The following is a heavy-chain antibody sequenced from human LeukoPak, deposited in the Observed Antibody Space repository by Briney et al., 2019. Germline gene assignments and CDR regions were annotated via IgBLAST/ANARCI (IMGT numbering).Heavy chain of an antibody. D-gene: IGHD6-13*01. V-gene: IGHV3-23*01. CDR3: ARESPVAATGRSWFDS. Sequence: RGSLRLSCAASGFTFSSYAMSWVRQAPGKGLEWVSTITGGGSTTYYADSVKGRFTISRDNSKNTLYLQMNSLRAEDTALYYCARESPVAATGRSWFDSWGQGTLVTVSS. CDR2: ITGGGSTT. J-gene: IGHJ5*01. CDR1: GFTFSSYA.